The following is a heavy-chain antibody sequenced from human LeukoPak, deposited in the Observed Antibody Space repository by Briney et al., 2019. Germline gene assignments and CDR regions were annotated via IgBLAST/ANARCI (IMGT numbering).Heavy chain of an antibody. V-gene: IGHV3-23*01. CDR3: AKESAGDYYDSSAPFGMDV. D-gene: IGHD3-22*01. CDR1: GFTFSSYA. J-gene: IGHJ6*02. Sequence: GGSLRLPCAASGFTFSSYAMSWVRQAPGKGLEWVSAISGSGSNTYYADSVKGRFTISRDNSKNTLSLQMNSLRAEDTAVYYCAKESAGDYYDSSAPFGMDVWGQGTTVTVSS. CDR2: ISGSGSNT.